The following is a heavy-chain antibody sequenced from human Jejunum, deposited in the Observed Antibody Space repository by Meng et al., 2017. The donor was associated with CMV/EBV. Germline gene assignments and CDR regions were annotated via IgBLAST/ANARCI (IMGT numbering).Heavy chain of an antibody. CDR2: IYWDGDR. CDR3: AQTSTGNIPFSYLFDY. D-gene: IGHD3-10*01. Sequence: QITLKESGTTRVKPTQTLTLTCTFSGFSLTTTGVGVGWIRQPPGKALEWLAIIYWDGDRRYNPSLRSRLTIMKDTSGNQVVLKMADMDPVDTATYYCAQTSTGNIPFSYLFDYWGQGALVTVSS. CDR1: GFSLTTTGVG. J-gene: IGHJ4*02. V-gene: IGHV2-5*02.